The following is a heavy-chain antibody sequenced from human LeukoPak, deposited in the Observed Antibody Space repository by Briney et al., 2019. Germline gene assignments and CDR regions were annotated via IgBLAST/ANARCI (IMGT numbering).Heavy chain of an antibody. D-gene: IGHD5-18*01. J-gene: IGHJ4*02. CDR1: GFPFSDYA. CDR3: AKARIQPWLRGANDY. V-gene: IGHV3-23*01. Sequence: GGSLRLSCAASGFPFSDYAMSWVRQAPGKGLEWVSLIIGSGANTYYADSVKGRFTISRDNSKNTLYLQMNSLRAEDTAFYYCAKARIQPWLRGANDYWGQGTLVTVSS. CDR2: IIGSGANT.